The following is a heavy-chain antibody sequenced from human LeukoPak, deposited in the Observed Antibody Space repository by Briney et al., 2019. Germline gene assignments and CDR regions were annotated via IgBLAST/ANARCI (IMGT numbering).Heavy chain of an antibody. CDR3: ARDRYGSGTYPFDY. CDR2: IWYDGSDK. CDR1: GFTFSTYA. D-gene: IGHD3-10*01. Sequence: TGGSLRLSCAASGFTFSTYAMHWVRRAPGKGLEWVAVIWYDGSDKYYADSVKGRFTISRDNSKNTLYLQMNSLRPDDTAVYYCARDRYGSGTYPFDYWGQGTLVTVSS. V-gene: IGHV3-33*01. J-gene: IGHJ4*02.